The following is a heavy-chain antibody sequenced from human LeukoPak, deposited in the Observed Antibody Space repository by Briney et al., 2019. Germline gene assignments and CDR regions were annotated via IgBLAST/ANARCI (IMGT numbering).Heavy chain of an antibody. CDR2: IYYSGST. D-gene: IGHD6-19*01. CDR3: ARTNGIAVAGFDY. CDR1: GGPISRGGYY. J-gene: IGHJ4*02. Sequence: LQTLSLTCTVSGGPISRGGYYWSWIRQPPGKRLEWIGYIYYSGSTYYNPSLKSRVTISVDTSKNQFSLKLSSVTAADTAVYYCARTNGIAVAGFDYWGQGTLVTVSS. V-gene: IGHV4-31*03.